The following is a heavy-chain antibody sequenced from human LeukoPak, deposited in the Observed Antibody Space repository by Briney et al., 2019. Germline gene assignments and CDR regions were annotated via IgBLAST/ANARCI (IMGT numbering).Heavy chain of an antibody. D-gene: IGHD3-22*01. V-gene: IGHV4-39*07. CDR2: IYYSGST. J-gene: IGHJ5*02. Sequence: SETLSLTCTVSGGSISSSSYYWGWIRQPPGKGLEWIGSIYYSGSTNYNPSLKSRVTISVDTSKNQFSLKLSSVTAADTAVYYCAASGYYYNWFDPWGQGTLVTVSS. CDR1: GGSISSSSYY. CDR3: AASGYYYNWFDP.